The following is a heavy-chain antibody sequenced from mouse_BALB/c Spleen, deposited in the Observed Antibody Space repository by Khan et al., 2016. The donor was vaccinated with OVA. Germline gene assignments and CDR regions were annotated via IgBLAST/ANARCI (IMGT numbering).Heavy chain of an antibody. V-gene: IGHV2-6-1*01. CDR1: GFSLTNYG. D-gene: IGHD2-10*01. CDR2: IWSDGST. Sequence: QVQLKESGPGLVAPSQSLSITCTISGFSLTNYGVHWVRQPPGKGLEWLVVIWSDGSTTYNSALKYRLIISKDNSNSQVFLKLNSLQTDDTAMYYCARQPYYHYYIMDYWGQGTSVTVSS. J-gene: IGHJ4*01. CDR3: ARQPYYHYYIMDY.